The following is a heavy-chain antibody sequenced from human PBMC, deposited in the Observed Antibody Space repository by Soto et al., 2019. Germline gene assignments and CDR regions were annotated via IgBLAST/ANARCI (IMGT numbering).Heavy chain of an antibody. V-gene: IGHV3-21*01. CDR1: GFTFSGYA. CDR2: VSFRGDI. J-gene: IGHJ4*02. D-gene: IGHD2-2*01. CDR3: ARGCSSASCYYY. Sequence: PVVSLILSCAGSGFTFSGYAMTWVRQAPGKGLEWVSSVSFRGDIYYADSLEGRFTISRDDAKNSLYLQMNSLRAEDTAVYYCARGCSSASCYYYWGQGTLVTVSS.